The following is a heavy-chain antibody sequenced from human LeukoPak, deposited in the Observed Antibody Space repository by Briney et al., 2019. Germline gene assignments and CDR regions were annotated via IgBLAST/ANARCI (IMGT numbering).Heavy chain of an antibody. V-gene: IGHV1-24*01. CDR3: ATDVSVRLTHPIFDY. CDR1: GYTLTELS. D-gene: IGHD6-25*01. Sequence: ASVKVSCKVSGYTLTELSMHWVRQAPGKGLEWRGGFDPEDGETIYAQKFQGRVTMTEDTSTDTAYMELSSLRSEDTAVYYCATDVSVRLTHPIFDYWGQGTLVTVSS. J-gene: IGHJ4*02. CDR2: FDPEDGET.